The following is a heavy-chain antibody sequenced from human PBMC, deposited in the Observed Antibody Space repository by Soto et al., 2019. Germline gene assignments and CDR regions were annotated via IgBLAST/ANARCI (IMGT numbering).Heavy chain of an antibody. V-gene: IGHV3-30-3*01. J-gene: IGHJ4*02. Sequence: GGSLRLSCAASGFTFSSYAMHWVRQAPGKGLEWVAVISYDGSNKYYADSVKGRFTISRDNSKNTLYLQMNSLRAEDTAVYYCARDLYSSGWHTTPIDYWGQGTLVTVSS. CDR1: GFTFSSYA. CDR2: ISYDGSNK. CDR3: ARDLYSSGWHTTPIDY. D-gene: IGHD6-19*01.